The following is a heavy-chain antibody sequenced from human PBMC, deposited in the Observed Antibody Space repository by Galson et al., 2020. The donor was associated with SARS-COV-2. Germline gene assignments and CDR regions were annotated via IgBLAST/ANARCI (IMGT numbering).Heavy chain of an antibody. V-gene: IGHV3-23*01. CDR3: AKDRRGRSGSYYEFDY. D-gene: IGHD3-10*01. CDR2: ISGAGGTT. CDR1: GFTFSTYA. Sequence: GESLKISCAATGFTFSTYAMSWVRQAPGKGLEWVSTISGAGGTTFYADSVKGRFTITRDNSKNTLSLQMNSLRAEDTAVYYCAKDRRGRSGSYYEFDYWGQGTLVTVSS. J-gene: IGHJ4*02.